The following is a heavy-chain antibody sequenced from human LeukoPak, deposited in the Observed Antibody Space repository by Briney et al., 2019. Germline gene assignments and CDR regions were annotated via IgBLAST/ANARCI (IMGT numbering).Heavy chain of an antibody. J-gene: IGHJ4*02. CDR3: ARGDYDILTGYYINFDY. D-gene: IGHD3-9*01. CDR1: GFTFSSYS. CDR2: ISSSSSYI. V-gene: IGHV3-21*01. Sequence: GGSLRLSCAASGFTFSSYSMNWVRQAPGKGLEWVSSISSSSSYIYYADSVKGRFTISRDNAKNPLYLQMNSLRAEDTAVYYCARGDYDILTGYYINFDYWGQGTLVTVSS.